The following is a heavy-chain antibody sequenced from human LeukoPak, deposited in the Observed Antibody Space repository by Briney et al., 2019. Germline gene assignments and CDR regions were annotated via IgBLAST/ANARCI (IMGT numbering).Heavy chain of an antibody. CDR1: GFTVSSNY. CDR3: AKDQKAGSGSFKYYFDY. V-gene: IGHV3-21*01. D-gene: IGHD3-10*01. CDR2: ISSSSSYI. Sequence: PGGSLRLSCAASGFTVSSNYMSWVRQAPGKGLEWVSSISSSSSYIYYADSVKGRFTISRDNSKNTLYLQMNSLRAEDTAVYYCAKDQKAGSGSFKYYFDYWGQGTLVTVSS. J-gene: IGHJ4*02.